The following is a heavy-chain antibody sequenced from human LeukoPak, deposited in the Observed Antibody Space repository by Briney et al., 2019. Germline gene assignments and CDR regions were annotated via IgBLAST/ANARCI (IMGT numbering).Heavy chain of an antibody. J-gene: IGHJ5*02. D-gene: IGHD5-12*01. Sequence: SETLSLTCTVSGGSISSGDYYWSWIRQPPGKGLEWIGYIYYSGSTYYNPSLKNRVTVSVDTSKNQFSLKLSSVTAADTAVYYCAREEGGGGGYDSGSPLFDPWGQGTLVTVSS. CDR2: IYYSGST. CDR1: GGSISSGDYY. V-gene: IGHV4-30-4*01. CDR3: AREEGGGGGYDSGSPLFDP.